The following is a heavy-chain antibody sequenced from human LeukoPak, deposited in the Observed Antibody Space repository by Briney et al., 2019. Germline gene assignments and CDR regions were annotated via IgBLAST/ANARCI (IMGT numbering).Heavy chain of an antibody. CDR3: ARERIAVAGTGINY. CDR2: INPNSGGT. J-gene: IGHJ4*02. Sequence: ASVKVSCKASGYTFTGYYMHWVRQAPGQGLEWMGWINPNSGGTNYAQKFQGRVTMTRDTSISTAYMELSRLRSDDTAVYYCARERIAVAGTGINYWGQGTLVTVSS. CDR1: GYTFTGYY. D-gene: IGHD6-19*01. V-gene: IGHV1-2*02.